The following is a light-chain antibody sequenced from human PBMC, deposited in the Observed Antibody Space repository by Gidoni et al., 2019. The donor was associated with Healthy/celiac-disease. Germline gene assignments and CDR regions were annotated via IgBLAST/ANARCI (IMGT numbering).Light chain of an antibody. J-gene: IGKJ3*01. CDR3: QQSYSTPFT. Sequence: DMQLTPPPSSLSASVGDRVTITCRASQSISSYLNWYQQKPGKAPKLLIYAASSLQSGIPSRFSGSGSGTDFTLTISSLQPEDFATYYCQQSYSTPFTFGPGTKVEIK. V-gene: IGKV1-39*01. CDR2: AAS. CDR1: QSISSY.